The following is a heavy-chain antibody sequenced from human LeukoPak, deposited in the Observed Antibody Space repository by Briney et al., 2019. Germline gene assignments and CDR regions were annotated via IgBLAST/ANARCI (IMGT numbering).Heavy chain of an antibody. CDR2: INPNSGGI. Sequence: ASVEVSCKASGYTFTDYYIHWVRQAPGQGLEWMGWINPNSGGINYAQKFQGRVTMTRDTSISTAYMELSRLRSDDTAVYYCARDPDIEWGQGTLVTVSS. V-gene: IGHV1-2*02. J-gene: IGHJ4*02. CDR1: GYTFTDYY. D-gene: IGHD2-15*01. CDR3: ARDPDIE.